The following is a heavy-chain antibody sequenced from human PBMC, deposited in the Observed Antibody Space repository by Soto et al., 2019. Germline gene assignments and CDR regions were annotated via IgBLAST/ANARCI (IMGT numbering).Heavy chain of an antibody. CDR3: ARQIYDSDTGPNFQYYFDS. Sequence: GESLKISVKGSGYSFAGYWITWVRQKQGKGLEWMGRIDPSDSQAYYSPSFRGHVTISATKSITTVFLQWSSLRASDTAMYYCARQIYDSDTGPNFQYYFDSWGQGTPVTVSS. CDR2: IDPSDSQA. CDR1: GYSFAGYW. D-gene: IGHD3-22*01. V-gene: IGHV5-10-1*01. J-gene: IGHJ4*02.